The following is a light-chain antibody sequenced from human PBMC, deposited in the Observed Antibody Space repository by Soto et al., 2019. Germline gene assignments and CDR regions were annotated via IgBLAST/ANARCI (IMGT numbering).Light chain of an antibody. CDR1: QSVSSSY. Sequence: IVLTQSPGTLSLSPGERATLSCRASQSVSSSYLAWYQQKPGQAPRLLIYGASSRATGIPDRFSGSGSGTDFTLTISRLEPEDFAVYYCQQYGSSPPMTFGQGTQVDIK. CDR2: GAS. V-gene: IGKV3-20*01. CDR3: QQYGSSPPMT. J-gene: IGKJ1*01.